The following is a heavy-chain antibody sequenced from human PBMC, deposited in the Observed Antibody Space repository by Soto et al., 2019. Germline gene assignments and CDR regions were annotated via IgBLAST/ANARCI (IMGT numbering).Heavy chain of an antibody. CDR1: GFTFSSYG. CDR2: ISYDGSNK. D-gene: IGHD5-12*01. Sequence: QVQLVESGGAVVQPGRSLRLSCAASGFTFSSYGMHWVRQAPGKGLEWVAVISYDGSNKYYADSVKGRFTISRDNSKNTLYLQMNSLRAEDTAVYYCAKDRREYSGFRAHFDYWGQGTLVTVSS. V-gene: IGHV3-30*18. CDR3: AKDRREYSGFRAHFDY. J-gene: IGHJ4*02.